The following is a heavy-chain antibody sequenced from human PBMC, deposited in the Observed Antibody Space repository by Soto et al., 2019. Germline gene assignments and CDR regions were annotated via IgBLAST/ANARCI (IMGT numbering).Heavy chain of an antibody. Sequence: SETLSLTCTVSGGSISSSSYYWGWIRQPPGKGLEWIGSIYYSGSTYYNPSLKSRVTISVDTSKNQFSLKLSSVTAADTAVYYCAITPTSRSYYDFWSGYYTTDYYYGMDVWGQGTTVTVPS. J-gene: IGHJ6*02. V-gene: IGHV4-39*01. CDR1: GGSISSSSYY. D-gene: IGHD3-3*01. CDR3: AITPTSRSYYDFWSGYYTTDYYYGMDV. CDR2: IYYSGST.